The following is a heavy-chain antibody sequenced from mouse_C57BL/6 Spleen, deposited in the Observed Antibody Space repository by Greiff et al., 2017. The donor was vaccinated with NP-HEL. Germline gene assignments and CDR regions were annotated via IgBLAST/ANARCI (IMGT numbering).Heavy chain of an antibody. D-gene: IGHD1-1*01. Sequence: EVQLQQSGPELVKPGASVKMSCKASGYTFTDYNMHWVKQSHGKSLEWIGYINPNNGGTSYNQKFKGKATLTVNKSSSTAYMELRSLTSEDSAVYYCTRLNYYGSSPWAMDYWGQGTSVTVSS. V-gene: IGHV1-22*01. CDR2: INPNNGGT. J-gene: IGHJ4*01. CDR1: GYTFTDYN. CDR3: TRLNYYGSSPWAMDY.